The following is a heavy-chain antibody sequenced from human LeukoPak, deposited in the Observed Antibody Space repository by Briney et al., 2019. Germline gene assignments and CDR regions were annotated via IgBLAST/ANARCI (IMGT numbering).Heavy chain of an antibody. CDR1: VGTFSSYA. D-gene: IGHD3-22*01. CDR3: ARDSWGYYDSSGYTHGVY. CDR2: IIPIFGTA. J-gene: IGHJ4*02. Sequence: SVKVSCKASVGTFSSYAISCVRQAPGHGLEWMGGIIPIFGTAKYAQKCQGRVTITADKSTSTAYMELSSLRSEDTAVYYCARDSWGYYDSSGYTHGVYWGQGTLVTVSS. V-gene: IGHV1-69*06.